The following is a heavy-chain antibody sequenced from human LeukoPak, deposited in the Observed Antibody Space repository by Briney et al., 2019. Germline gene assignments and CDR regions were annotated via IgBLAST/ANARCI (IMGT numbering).Heavy chain of an antibody. V-gene: IGHV1-18*01. J-gene: IGHJ4*02. D-gene: IGHD4-11*01. CDR2: ISAYNGNT. CDR3: ARWAPLAPVTT. Sequence: ASVNVSCKASGYTFTSYGISWVRQAPGQGLEWMGWISAYNGNTNYAQKLQGRATMTTDTSTSTAYMELRSLRSDDTAVYYCARWAPLAPVTTWGQGTLVTVSS. CDR1: GYTFTSYG.